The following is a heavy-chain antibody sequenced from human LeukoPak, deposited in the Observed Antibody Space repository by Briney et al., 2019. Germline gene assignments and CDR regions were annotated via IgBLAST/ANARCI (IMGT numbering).Heavy chain of an antibody. V-gene: IGHV4-39*01. Sequence: PSETLSLTCTVSGDSISSSISYWGWIRQPPGKGLEWIGSIYYSGSTHYNPSLKSRVFISVDTSKNQFSLKLSSVTAADTAAYYCARNHTHEGYGYYFDYWGQGTLITVSS. CDR3: ARNHTHEGYGYYFDY. D-gene: IGHD5-18*01. J-gene: IGHJ4*02. CDR2: IYYSGST. CDR1: GDSISSSISY.